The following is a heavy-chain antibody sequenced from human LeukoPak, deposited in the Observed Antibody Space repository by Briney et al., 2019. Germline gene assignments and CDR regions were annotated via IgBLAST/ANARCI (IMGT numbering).Heavy chain of an antibody. J-gene: IGHJ3*02. V-gene: IGHV3-48*03. Sequence: GGSLRLSCAASGFTFSSYEMNWVRQAPGKGLEWVSYISSSGSTIYYADSVKGRFTISRDNAKNSLYLQMNSLRAEDTAVYYCARERYDAFDIWGQGTMDTVSS. CDR1: GFTFSSYE. CDR3: ARERYDAFDI. CDR2: ISSSGSTI.